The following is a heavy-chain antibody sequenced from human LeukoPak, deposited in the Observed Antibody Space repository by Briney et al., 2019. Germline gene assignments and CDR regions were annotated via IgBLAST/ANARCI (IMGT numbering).Heavy chain of an antibody. J-gene: IGHJ4*02. V-gene: IGHV4-4*07. CDR1: GGSISSYY. D-gene: IGHD1-20*01. Sequence: PAETLSLTCTVSGGSISSYYWSWIRQPAGKGLEWIWRIYTNGSTNYNPSLKSPVTISLDTSKNQFTLKLSSVTAADTAVYYCARGIPGQIDYWGQGTLVTVSS. CDR3: ARGIPGQIDY. CDR2: IYTNGST.